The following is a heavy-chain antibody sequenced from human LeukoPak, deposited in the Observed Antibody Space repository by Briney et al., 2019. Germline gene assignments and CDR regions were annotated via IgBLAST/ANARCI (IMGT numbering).Heavy chain of an antibody. J-gene: IGHJ4*02. D-gene: IGHD3-22*01. CDR3: AKALPMKYYYDSKGY. CDR1: GFTFSNAW. Sequence: GGSLRLSCAASGFTFSNAWMSWVRQAPGKGLEWVSAISGSGGSTYYADSVKGRFTISRDNSKNTLYLQMNSLRAEDTAVYYCAKALPMKYYYDSKGYWGQGTLVTVSS. CDR2: ISGSGGST. V-gene: IGHV3-23*01.